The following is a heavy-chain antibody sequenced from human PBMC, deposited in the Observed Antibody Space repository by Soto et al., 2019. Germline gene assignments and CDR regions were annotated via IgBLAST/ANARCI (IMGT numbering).Heavy chain of an antibody. J-gene: IGHJ5*02. CDR3: ARGYSYGYHPSWFDP. CDR1: GGTFSSYA. Sequence: QVQLVQSGAEVKKPGSSVKVSCKASGGTFSSYAISWVRQAPGQGLEWMGGIIPIFGTANYAQKFQGRVTIAADESTSRAYMELGSLRSEDTAVSYCARGYSYGYHPSWFDPWGQGTLVTVSS. V-gene: IGHV1-69*12. CDR2: IIPIFGTA. D-gene: IGHD5-18*01.